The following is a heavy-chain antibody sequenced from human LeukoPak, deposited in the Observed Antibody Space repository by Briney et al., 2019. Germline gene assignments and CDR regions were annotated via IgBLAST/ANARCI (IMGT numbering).Heavy chain of an antibody. CDR3: VRDVSRRIGMDV. D-gene: IGHD2/OR15-2a*01. CDR1: GFSFNSYT. Sequence: GSLRLSCLASGFSFNSYTMNWVREAPGKGLEWVSTISPVSSCTWYAESVKGRFTISRDNPKNSLYLQMDSLRAEDTAVYYCVRDVSRRIGMDVWGQGTTVSVSS. V-gene: IGHV3-21*01. CDR2: ISPVSSCT. J-gene: IGHJ6*02.